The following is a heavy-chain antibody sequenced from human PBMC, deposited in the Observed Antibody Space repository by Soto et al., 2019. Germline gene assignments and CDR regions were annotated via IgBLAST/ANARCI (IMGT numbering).Heavy chain of an antibody. D-gene: IGHD6-19*01. CDR3: ARVEEQWHDGDYYYGMDV. J-gene: IGHJ6*02. CDR2: IYPGDSDT. CDR1: GYSFTSYW. Sequence: GESLKISCKGSGYSFTSYWIGWVRQMPGKGLEWMGIIYPGDSDTRYSPSFQGRLTISRDNAKNSLYLQMNSLRDEDTAVYYCARVEEQWHDGDYYYGMDVWGQGTTVTVSS. V-gene: IGHV5-51*01.